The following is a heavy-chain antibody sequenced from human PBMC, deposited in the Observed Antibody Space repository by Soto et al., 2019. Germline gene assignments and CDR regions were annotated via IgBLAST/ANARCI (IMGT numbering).Heavy chain of an antibody. D-gene: IGHD1-26*01. Sequence: QVQLVQSGAEVKKPGASVKVSCKASGYTFTSYGLSWVRQAPGQGLEWMGRISAYNYNTNYAQKLQGRVTRTTDTSTRTAYMVLRSPRSDDTAVYYCARVVGALGHWFDPWGQGTLVTVSS. V-gene: IGHV1-18*01. CDR3: ARVVGALGHWFDP. J-gene: IGHJ5*02. CDR2: ISAYNYNT. CDR1: GYTFTSYG.